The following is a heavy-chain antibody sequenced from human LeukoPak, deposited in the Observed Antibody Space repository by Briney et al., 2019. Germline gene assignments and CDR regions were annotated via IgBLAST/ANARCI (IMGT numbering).Heavy chain of an antibody. CDR2: IIPIFGTA. Sequence: GASVKVSCKASGGTFSSYAISWVRQAPGQGLEWMGGIIPIFGTANYAQKFQGRVTITADESTSTAYMELSSLRSEDTAVYYCARAPRAYYYDSSRYLGHYFDYWGQGTLVTVSS. CDR1: GGTFSSYA. V-gene: IGHV1-69*13. D-gene: IGHD3-22*01. CDR3: ARAPRAYYYDSSRYLGHYFDY. J-gene: IGHJ4*02.